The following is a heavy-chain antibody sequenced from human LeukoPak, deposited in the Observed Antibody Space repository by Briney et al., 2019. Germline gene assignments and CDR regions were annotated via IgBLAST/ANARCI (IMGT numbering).Heavy chain of an antibody. CDR2: IYYSGST. CDR1: GGSISSYY. CDR3: ARVVNRVYFDY. D-gene: IGHD4-23*01. Sequence: PSETLSLTCTVSGGSISSYYWSWIRQPPGKGLEWIGYIYYSGSTNYNPSLKSRVTISVDTSKNQFSLKLSSVTAADTAVCYCARVVNRVYFDYWGQGTLVTVSS. J-gene: IGHJ4*02. V-gene: IGHV4-59*01.